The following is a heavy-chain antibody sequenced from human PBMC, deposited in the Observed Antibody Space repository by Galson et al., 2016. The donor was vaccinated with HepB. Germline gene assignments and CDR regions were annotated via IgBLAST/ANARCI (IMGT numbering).Heavy chain of an antibody. CDR3: GRLRKGDFYDSSGYQYYFDY. Sequence: SGAEVKKPGESLKISCKGSGYSFTSYWIGWVRQMPGKGLEWMGIIYPDDSDTTYSPSFQGQVTISADKSISTDYLQWTSLKASDTAMYFCGRLRKGDFYDSSGYQYYFDYWGQGTLVTVSS. D-gene: IGHD3-22*01. CDR2: IYPDDSDT. V-gene: IGHV5-51*01. CDR1: GYSFTSYW. J-gene: IGHJ4*02.